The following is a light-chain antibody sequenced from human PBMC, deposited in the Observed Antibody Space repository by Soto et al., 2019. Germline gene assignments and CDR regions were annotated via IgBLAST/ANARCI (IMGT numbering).Light chain of an antibody. CDR2: GAS. Sequence: EIVLTQSPGTLSSSPGERVTLSCRASQSVSSSYLAWYQQKPGQPPRLLIYGASSRATGIPDRFSGSGSGTDFTLTISRLEPEDFAVYYCQQYGSSPPLTFGGGTKVEIK. CDR3: QQYGSSPPLT. V-gene: IGKV3-20*01. CDR1: QSVSSSY. J-gene: IGKJ4*01.